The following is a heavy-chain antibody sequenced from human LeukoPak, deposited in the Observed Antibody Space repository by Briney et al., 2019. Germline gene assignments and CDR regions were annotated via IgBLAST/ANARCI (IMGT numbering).Heavy chain of an antibody. Sequence: PSGTLSLTCTVSGGSIISYYWSWIRQPPGKGLEWIGYIHYSGSTKYNTSLKSRVTISVDTSKNQFSLKLRSVTAADTAVYYCARDRSGSYLYNWFDPWGQGTLVTVSA. V-gene: IGHV4-59*01. CDR3: ARDRSGSYLYNWFDP. D-gene: IGHD1-26*01. CDR1: GGSIISYY. CDR2: IHYSGST. J-gene: IGHJ5*02.